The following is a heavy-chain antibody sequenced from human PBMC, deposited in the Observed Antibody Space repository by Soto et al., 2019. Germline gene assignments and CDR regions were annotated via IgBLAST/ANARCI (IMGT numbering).Heavy chain of an antibody. CDR1: GFTFSSYG. V-gene: IGHV3-33*01. Sequence: QVQLVESGGGVVQPGRSLRLSCAASGFTFSSYGMHWVRQAPGKGLEWVAVIWYDGSNKYYADSVKSRFTISRDNSKNTLYLQMNSLRAEDTAVYYCARALKGYCSGGSCSVFDYWGQGTLVTVSS. J-gene: IGHJ4*02. D-gene: IGHD2-15*01. CDR3: ARALKGYCSGGSCSVFDY. CDR2: IWYDGSNK.